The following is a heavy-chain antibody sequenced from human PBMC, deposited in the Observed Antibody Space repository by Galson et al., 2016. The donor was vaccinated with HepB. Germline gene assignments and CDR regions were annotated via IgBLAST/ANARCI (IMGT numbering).Heavy chain of an antibody. CDR3: ARRTYNYDVY. J-gene: IGHJ4*02. Sequence: SETLSLTCSVSGASVSTDTYSWTWIRQPPGKGLECIARLYYSGSTYYNPSLKSRVTVSVDTSKNQLSLRLRSVTAADMAVYYCARRTYNYDVYWGQGTLVTVSS. CDR2: LYYSGST. V-gene: IGHV4-39*01. D-gene: IGHD3/OR15-3a*01. CDR1: GASVSTDTYS.